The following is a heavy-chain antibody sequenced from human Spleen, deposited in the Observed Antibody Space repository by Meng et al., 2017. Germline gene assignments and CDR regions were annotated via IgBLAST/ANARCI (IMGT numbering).Heavy chain of an antibody. CDR3: ARGPTTMAHDFDY. CDR1: GGSFSDYY. D-gene: IGHD4-11*01. J-gene: IGHJ4*02. V-gene: IGHV4-34*09. Sequence: QVQLQESGPGLVKPSQTPSLTGVVSGGSFSDYYWSWIRQPPGKGLEWIGEINHSGSTNYNPSLESRATISVDTSQNNLSLKLSSVTAADSAVYYCARGPTTMAHDFDYWGQGTLVTVSS. CDR2: INHSGST.